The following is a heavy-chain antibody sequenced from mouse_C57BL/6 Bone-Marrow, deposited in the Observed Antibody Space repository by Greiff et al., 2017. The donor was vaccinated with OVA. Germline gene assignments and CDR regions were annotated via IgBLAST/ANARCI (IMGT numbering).Heavy chain of an antibody. D-gene: IGHD4-1*01. CDR3: AGGRTGTY. J-gene: IGHJ3*01. CDR2: IHPSGGST. Sequence: QVQLQQSGAELVKPGASVKLSCKASGYTFTSYWMHWVKQRPGQGLEWIGMIHPSGGSTNYTDKFKGKATLTVDKSSSTAYMQLSSLTSEDSAVFCWAGGRTGTYWGQGTPVTVSA. V-gene: IGHV1-64*01. CDR1: GYTFTSYW.